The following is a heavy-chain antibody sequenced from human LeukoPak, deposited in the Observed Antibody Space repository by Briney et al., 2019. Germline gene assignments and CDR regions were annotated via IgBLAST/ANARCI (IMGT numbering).Heavy chain of an antibody. CDR3: ARTLRYFDWLPAGETDY. CDR1: GGSIRSTTYY. J-gene: IGHJ4*02. Sequence: SETLSLTCSVPGGSIRSTTYYWGWIRQPPGKGLEWIGSIYYSGNTYYSPSLMSRVTISVDTSKNQFSLRLSSVTAADTAVYYCARTLRYFDWLPAGETDYWGQGTLVTVSS. CDR2: IYYSGNT. D-gene: IGHD3-9*01. V-gene: IGHV4-39*01.